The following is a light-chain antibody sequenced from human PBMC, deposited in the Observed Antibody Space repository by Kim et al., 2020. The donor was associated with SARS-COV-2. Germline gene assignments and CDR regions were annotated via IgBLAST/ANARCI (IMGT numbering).Light chain of an antibody. V-gene: IGLV3-19*01. J-gene: IGLJ3*02. CDR2: GKY. Sequence: SSELTQDPAVSVALGQTVRLTCQGDSLRNYYATWYQQRPGQAPVLVLYGKYNRPSGIPDRFSGSASGNTASLTITGAQAEDEADYYCNSRDSSGDHVVFGEGTKVTVL. CDR1: SLRNYY. CDR3: NSRDSSGDHVV.